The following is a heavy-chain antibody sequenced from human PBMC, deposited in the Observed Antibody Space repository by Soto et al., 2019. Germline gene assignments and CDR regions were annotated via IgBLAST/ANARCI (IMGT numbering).Heavy chain of an antibody. CDR1: GGSISSYY. V-gene: IGHV4-59*01. CDR2: IYYSGST. J-gene: IGHJ5*02. D-gene: IGHD3-10*01. CDR3: AIFRADWFDP. Sequence: QVQLQESGPGLVKPSATLSLTCTVSGGSISSYYWSWIRQPPGKGLEWIGYIYYSGSTNYNPSLKSRVTISVATSKNQFSLKLSSVTAADTAVYYCAIFRADWFDPWGQGTLVTVSS.